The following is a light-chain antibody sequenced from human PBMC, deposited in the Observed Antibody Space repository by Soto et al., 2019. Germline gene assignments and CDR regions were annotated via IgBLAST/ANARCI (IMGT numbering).Light chain of an antibody. J-gene: IGLJ2*01. CDR3: GTWDSSLSAVA. Sequence: QSVLTQPPSVSAAPGQTVTISCSGSSSNIGNNYASWYQQLPGTAPKLLIYDNNKRPSGIPDRFSGSKSGTSATLGITGLQTGDEADYYCGTWDSSLSAVAFGGGTKLTVL. CDR1: SSNIGNNY. CDR2: DNN. V-gene: IGLV1-51*01.